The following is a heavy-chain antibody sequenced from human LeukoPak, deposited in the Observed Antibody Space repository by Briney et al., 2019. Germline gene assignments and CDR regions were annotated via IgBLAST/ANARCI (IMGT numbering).Heavy chain of an antibody. V-gene: IGHV3-30*02. Sequence: GGSLRLSCAASGFNFNSYGMHWVRQAPGKGLEWVAFIRYDGSKKYYADSVKGRFTISRDNSKNTLYLQMNSLRAEDTAVYYCARGGSYLSAFDIWGQGTMVTVSS. D-gene: IGHD1-26*01. CDR2: IRYDGSKK. J-gene: IGHJ3*02. CDR1: GFNFNSYG. CDR3: ARGGSYLSAFDI.